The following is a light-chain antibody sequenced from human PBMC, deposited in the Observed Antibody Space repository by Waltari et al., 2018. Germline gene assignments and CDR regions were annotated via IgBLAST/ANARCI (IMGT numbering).Light chain of an antibody. CDR2: EVS. V-gene: IGLV2-8*01. J-gene: IGLJ2*01. CDR3: SSYAGSNNVVV. Sequence: YKQLQGKAPTLMFEEVSKRRSGVPDLFSGAKSGNTASLTVSGLQAEDEADYYCSSYAGSNNVVVFGGGTKLTVL.